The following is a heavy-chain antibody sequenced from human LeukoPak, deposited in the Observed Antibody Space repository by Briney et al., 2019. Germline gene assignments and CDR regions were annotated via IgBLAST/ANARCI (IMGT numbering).Heavy chain of an antibody. CDR2: IIPIFGTA. V-gene: IGHV1-69*05. J-gene: IGHJ6*03. Sequence: SVTVSCKASGGTFISYAISWVRQAPGQGLEWMGGIIPIFGTANYAQKFQGRVTITTDESTSTAYMEPSSLRSEDTAVYYCARTSDCSSTSCPSDYYYYMDVWGKGTTVTVSS. CDR1: GGTFISYA. D-gene: IGHD2-2*01. CDR3: ARTSDCSSTSCPSDYYYYMDV.